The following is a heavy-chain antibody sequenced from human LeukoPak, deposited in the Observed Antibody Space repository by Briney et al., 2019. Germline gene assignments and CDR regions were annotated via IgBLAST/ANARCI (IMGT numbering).Heavy chain of an antibody. J-gene: IGHJ4*02. D-gene: IGHD6-6*01. CDR2: ISWNSGSI. V-gene: IGHV3-9*03. CDR3: AKDTSEYRSSALDY. CDR1: GFTFDDYA. Sequence: GRSLRLSCAASGFTFDDYAMHWVRQAPGKGLEWVSGISWNSGSIGYADSVKGRFTISRDNAKNSLYLQMNSLRAEDMALYYCAKDTSEYRSSALDYWGQGTLVTVSS.